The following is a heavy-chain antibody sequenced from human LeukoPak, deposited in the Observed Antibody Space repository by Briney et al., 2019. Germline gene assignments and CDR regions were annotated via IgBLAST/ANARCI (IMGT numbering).Heavy chain of an antibody. V-gene: IGHV3-74*01. Sequence: GGSLRLSCAASGFTFSTCWMHWVRQAPGKGLVWVSRITSDGADTAYADSVKGRFTISRDNAKNTLYLEMNSLRAEDTAVYYCVRDYAVEREAHWGQGTLVIVSS. J-gene: IGHJ4*02. CDR3: VRDYAVEREAH. D-gene: IGHD3-16*01. CDR1: GFTFSTCW. CDR2: ITSDGADT.